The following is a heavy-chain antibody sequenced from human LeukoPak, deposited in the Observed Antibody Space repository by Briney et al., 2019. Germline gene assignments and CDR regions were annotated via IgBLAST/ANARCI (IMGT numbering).Heavy chain of an antibody. D-gene: IGHD6-19*01. CDR1: GFTFSSYS. V-gene: IGHV3-48*01. Sequence: GGSLRLSCAASGFTFSSYSMNWVRQAPGKGLGWISYISSGGSPTYYADSVKGRFVISRDSAKNSLYLRMNSLRAEDTAVYYCARDNSSGWSDFHYYGMDVWGQGTTVIVSS. J-gene: IGHJ6*02. CDR3: ARDNSSGWSDFHYYGMDV. CDR2: ISSGGSPT.